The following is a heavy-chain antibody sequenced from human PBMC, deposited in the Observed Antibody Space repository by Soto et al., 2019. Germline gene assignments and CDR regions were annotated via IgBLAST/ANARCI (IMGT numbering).Heavy chain of an antibody. CDR2: IFWNDDE. CDR1: GFSLTTSGVG. V-gene: IGHV2-5*01. D-gene: IGHD3-16*01. Sequence: QITLKESGHPLVKPRQTLTLTCTSSGFSLTTSGVGVGWIRHPPAKALEWLALIFWNDDERYSPSLKTRLTITKDKSKNQVVPTLANMDPFDTATYFCVHTAYNYVPFDYWGQVTLVTVSS. J-gene: IGHJ4*02. CDR3: VHTAYNYVPFDY.